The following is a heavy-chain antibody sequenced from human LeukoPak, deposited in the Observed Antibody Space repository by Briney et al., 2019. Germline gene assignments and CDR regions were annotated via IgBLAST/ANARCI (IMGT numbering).Heavy chain of an antibody. CDR1: GGSISSYY. V-gene: IGHV4-4*07. CDR2: IYTSGST. CDR3: ARVRSAARPDGDYFDY. J-gene: IGHJ4*02. Sequence: KPSETLSLTCTVSGGSISSYYWSWIRQPAGKGLEWIGRIYTSGSTNYNPSLKSRVTMSVDTSKNQFSLKLSSVTAAGTAVYYCARVRSAARPDGDYFDYWGQGTLVTVSS. D-gene: IGHD6-6*01.